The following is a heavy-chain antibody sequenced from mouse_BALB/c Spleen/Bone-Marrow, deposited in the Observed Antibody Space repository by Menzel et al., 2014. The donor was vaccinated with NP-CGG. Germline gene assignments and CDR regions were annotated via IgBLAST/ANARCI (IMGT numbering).Heavy chain of an antibody. CDR1: GYTFTTYW. CDR2: IDPSDSES. Sequence: QVQLQQSGAELVKPGAPVKLSCKASGYTFTTYWMNWVKQRPGRGLEWIGKIDPSDSESHYSQKFKDKATLTVDKSPSTAYIQLSSLTSEDSAVYFCARSYGNYDAMDFWGQGTSVTVSS. V-gene: IGHV1-69*02. D-gene: IGHD2-10*02. J-gene: IGHJ4*01. CDR3: ARSYGNYDAMDF.